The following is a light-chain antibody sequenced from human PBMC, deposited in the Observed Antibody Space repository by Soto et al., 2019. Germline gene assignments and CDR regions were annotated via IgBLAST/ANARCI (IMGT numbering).Light chain of an antibody. CDR1: SSDVGGYNY. CDR3: SSYTGSSTYVA. J-gene: IGLJ2*01. Sequence: QSALTQPASVSGSPGQSITISCTGTSSDVGGYNYVSWYQQHPGKAPKLMIYDVNNRPSGVSNRFSGSKSGNTASLTISGLQAGDEADYYCSSYTGSSTYVAFGGGTKVTVL. V-gene: IGLV2-14*01. CDR2: DVN.